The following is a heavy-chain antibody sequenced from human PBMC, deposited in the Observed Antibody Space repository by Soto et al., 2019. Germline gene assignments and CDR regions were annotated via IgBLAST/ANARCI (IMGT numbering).Heavy chain of an antibody. Sequence: PGGSLRLSCAASGFTFSSYAMHWVRQAPGKGLERVAVISYDGSNKYYADSVKGRFTISRDNSKNTLYLQMNSLRAEDTAVYYCARALVVVAATLGYWGQGTLVTVSS. CDR3: ARALVVVAATLGY. V-gene: IGHV3-30-3*01. J-gene: IGHJ4*02. CDR2: ISYDGSNK. D-gene: IGHD2-15*01. CDR1: GFTFSSYA.